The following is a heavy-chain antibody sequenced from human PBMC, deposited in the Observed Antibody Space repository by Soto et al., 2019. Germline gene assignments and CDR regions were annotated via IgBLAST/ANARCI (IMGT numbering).Heavy chain of an antibody. V-gene: IGHV1-69*01. CDR3: TREQKRAEYCDFWSGPRYSYYGMDV. D-gene: IGHD3-3*01. CDR1: GGTFSSYA. CDR2: GIASFGAS. J-gene: IGHJ6*02. Sequence: GASVKVSCKASGGTFSSYAISWVRQAHGEGLEWMGGGIASFGASNYARKLRGRVRITADESTSTAYRELSSPRREEAAVQGCTREQKRAEYCDFWSGPRYSYYGMDVWGQRTTFP.